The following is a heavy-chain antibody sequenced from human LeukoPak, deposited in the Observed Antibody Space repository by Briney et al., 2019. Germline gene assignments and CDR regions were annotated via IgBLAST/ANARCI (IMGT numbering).Heavy chain of an antibody. D-gene: IGHD3-10*01. J-gene: IGHJ3*02. CDR2: INPDGGEE. CDR1: GLTLSNYW. CDR3: ARDGGDDAFDI. V-gene: IGHV3-7*01. Sequence: GGSLRLSCAVSGLTLSNYWMNWVRQAPGKGLEWVANINPDGGEERYVDSVKGRFVISRDNAKNSLYLQMNSLRAEDTAVYYCARDGGDDAFDIWGQGAMVTVSS.